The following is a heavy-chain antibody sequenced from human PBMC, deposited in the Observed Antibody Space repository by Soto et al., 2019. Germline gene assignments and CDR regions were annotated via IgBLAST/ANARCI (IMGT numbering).Heavy chain of an antibody. CDR1: GYTFTDYH. V-gene: IGHV1-2*02. D-gene: IGHD6-25*01. Sequence: QVQLVQSGAEVKKPGASVKVSCKASGYTFTDYHIHWVRQAPGQGLEFMGWINANNDGAGSAQQLHGLVTVTNVTSIFSVYMELSNLRSDYMAVYYCAREGGSETLQPSYNWFDTWGQGTLVTVFS. J-gene: IGHJ5*02. CDR3: AREGGSETLQPSYNWFDT. CDR2: INANNDGA.